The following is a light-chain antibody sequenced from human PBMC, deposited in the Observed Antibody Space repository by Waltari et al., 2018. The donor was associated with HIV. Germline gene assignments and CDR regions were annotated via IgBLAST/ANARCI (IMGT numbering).Light chain of an antibody. V-gene: IGKV1-33*01. CDR1: QDIKNY. Sequence: DIQLTQSPLSLSASVGDRVTITCQASQDIKNYLNWYQQKPGKAPELLIYDASILETGVPSRFSASGSGTHFTFIVSSLQPEDFATYYCQQYDSLPPAFGQGTRLDIK. J-gene: IGKJ5*01. CDR2: DAS. CDR3: QQYDSLPPA.